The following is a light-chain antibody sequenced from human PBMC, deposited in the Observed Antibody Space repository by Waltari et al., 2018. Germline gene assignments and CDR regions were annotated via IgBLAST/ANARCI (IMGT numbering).Light chain of an antibody. V-gene: IGLV6-57*03. Sequence: NFMLTQPHSVSESPGRTVTISCTRSSGSIASNYVQWYQQRLGSAPTTVIYEDDQRPSGVPDRFSGSIDSSSNSASLTISGLKTEDEADYYCQSYHAGNPWVFGGGTRLTVV. CDR3: QSYHAGNPWV. J-gene: IGLJ3*02. CDR2: EDD. CDR1: SGSIASNY.